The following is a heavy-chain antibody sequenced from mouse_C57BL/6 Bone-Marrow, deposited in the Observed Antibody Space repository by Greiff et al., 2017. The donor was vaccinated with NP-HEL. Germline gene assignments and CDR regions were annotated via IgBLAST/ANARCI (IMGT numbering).Heavy chain of an antibody. J-gene: IGHJ4*01. V-gene: IGHV1-15*01. CDR3: TRRSKKYYAMDY. CDR2: IDPETGGT. Sequence: QVQLQQSGAELVRPGASVTLSCKASGYTFTDYEMHWVKQTPVHGLEWIGAIDPETGGTAYNQKFKGKAILTADKSSSTAYMELRSLTSEDSAVYYCTRRSKKYYAMDYWGQGTSVTVSS. CDR1: GYTFTDYE. D-gene: IGHD2-5*01.